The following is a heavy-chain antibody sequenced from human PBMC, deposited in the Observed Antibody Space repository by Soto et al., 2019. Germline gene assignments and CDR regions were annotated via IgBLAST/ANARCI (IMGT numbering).Heavy chain of an antibody. D-gene: IGHD2-15*01. Sequence: SVKVSCKASGYTFTSYDINWVRQATGQGLEWMGWMNPNSGNTGYAQKFQGRVTMTRNTSISTAYMELSSLRSEDTAVYYCARGGVIIGSHYYYYGMDVWGQGTTVTVSS. V-gene: IGHV1-8*01. CDR1: GYTFTSYD. CDR2: MNPNSGNT. J-gene: IGHJ6*02. CDR3: ARGGVIIGSHYYYYGMDV.